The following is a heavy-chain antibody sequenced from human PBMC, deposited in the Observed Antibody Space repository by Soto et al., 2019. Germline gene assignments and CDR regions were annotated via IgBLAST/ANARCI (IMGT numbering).Heavy chain of an antibody. CDR1: GYTFTTYG. D-gene: IGHD3-22*01. J-gene: IGHJ3*01. V-gene: IGHV1-18*04. CDR3: VRAKIRSFHYYEPHAFHL. Sequence: GASVKVSCKASGYTFTTYGISWVRQAPGQGLEWMGWISVYNGNTKYAKKFQGRVTMTTDTSTNTAYMDLRSLRSDDTAVYYCVRAKIRSFHYYEPHAFHLSCQGPIVTVS. CDR2: ISVYNGNT.